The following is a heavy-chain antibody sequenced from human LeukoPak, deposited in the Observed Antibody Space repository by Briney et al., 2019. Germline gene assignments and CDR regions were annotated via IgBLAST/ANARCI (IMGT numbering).Heavy chain of an antibody. Sequence: ASVKVSCKASGYTFTSYDINWVRQATGQGLEWMGWMNPNSGNTGYAQKFQSRVTITRNTSISTAYMELSSLRSEDTAVYYCARFYHGDSDLDYWGQGTLVTVSS. CDR2: MNPNSGNT. CDR1: GYTFTSYD. CDR3: ARFYHGDSDLDY. D-gene: IGHD4-17*01. V-gene: IGHV1-8*03. J-gene: IGHJ4*02.